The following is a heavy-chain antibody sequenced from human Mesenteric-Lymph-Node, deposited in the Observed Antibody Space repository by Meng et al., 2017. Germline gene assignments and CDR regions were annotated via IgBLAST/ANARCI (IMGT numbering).Heavy chain of an antibody. CDR1: GGSISTSGYY. J-gene: IGHJ5*02. Sequence: ESGPGLVKPAEALSLTCSVSGGSISTSGYYWGWIRQPPGKGLEWIGSIGHSGTTYYTPSLRRRVTVSIDTSKNQFSLEVTSVTAADTAVYYCVRSSGWVRTGFDPWGQGTLVTVSS. CDR3: VRSSGWVRTGFDP. V-gene: IGHV4-39*01. CDR2: IGHSGTT. D-gene: IGHD6-19*01.